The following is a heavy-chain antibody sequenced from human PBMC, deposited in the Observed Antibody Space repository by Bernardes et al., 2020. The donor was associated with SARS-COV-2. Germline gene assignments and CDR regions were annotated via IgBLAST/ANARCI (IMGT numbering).Heavy chain of an antibody. Sequence: GGSLRLSCAASGFTFSSYGMYWVRQAPGKGLEWVALISYDGSNKYYADSVKGRFTISRDNSKNTLYLQMNSLRAEDTAVYYCAKGPSGSYYESFDYWGQGTLVTVSS. D-gene: IGHD1-26*01. CDR2: ISYDGSNK. J-gene: IGHJ4*02. V-gene: IGHV3-30*18. CDR1: GFTFSSYG. CDR3: AKGPSGSYYESFDY.